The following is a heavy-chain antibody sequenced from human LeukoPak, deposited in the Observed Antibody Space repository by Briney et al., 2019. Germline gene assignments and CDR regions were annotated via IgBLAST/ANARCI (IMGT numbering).Heavy chain of an antibody. CDR1: GGSFSGYY. Sequence: SETLSLTCAVYGGSFSGYYWSWIRQPPGKGLEWIGGINHSGSTNYNPSLKSRVTISVDTSKNQFSLKLSSVTAADTAVYYCVRGPGAFDIWGQGTMVTVSS. V-gene: IGHV4-34*01. CDR2: INHSGST. J-gene: IGHJ3*02. CDR3: VRGPGAFDI.